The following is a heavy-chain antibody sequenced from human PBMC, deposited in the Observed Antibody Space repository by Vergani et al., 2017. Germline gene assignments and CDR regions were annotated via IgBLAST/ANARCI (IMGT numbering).Heavy chain of an antibody. CDR3: AKGPLAPRFVNGHFDY. CDR2: ISGSGGST. CDR1: GFTFSSYA. Sequence: EVQLLESGGGLVQPGGSLRLSCAASGFTFSSYAMSWVRQAPGKGLEWISAISGSGGSTFYADSLKGRFTISRDNSQNTLYLQMNSLRAEDTAVYYCAKGPLAPRFVNGHFDYWGQGTLVTVSS. V-gene: IGHV3-23*01. J-gene: IGHJ4*02. D-gene: IGHD3-10*01.